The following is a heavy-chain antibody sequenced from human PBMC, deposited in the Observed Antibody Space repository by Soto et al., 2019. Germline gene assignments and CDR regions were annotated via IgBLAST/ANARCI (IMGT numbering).Heavy chain of an antibody. J-gene: IGHJ4*02. CDR3: ASVPIGNYTGGFDY. CDR2: IYHSGST. D-gene: IGHD4-4*01. V-gene: IGHV4-30-2*01. Sequence: QLQLQESGSGLVKPSQTLSLTCAVSGGSISSGGYSWSWIRQPPGKALEWIGYIYHSGSTYYNPRLKSRVAIAVDRSKSQFSLKLSSVTAADTAVYYCASVPIGNYTGGFDYWSQGTLVTVSS. CDR1: GGSISSGGYS.